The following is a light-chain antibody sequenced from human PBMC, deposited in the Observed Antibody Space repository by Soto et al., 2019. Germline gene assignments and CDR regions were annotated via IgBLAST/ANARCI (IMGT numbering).Light chain of an antibody. CDR1: QSISDT. J-gene: IGKJ1*01. V-gene: IGKV3-15*01. CDR3: QQYNNWPRT. Sequence: EIVMRQSPATLSVSPGGRATLSFRASQSISDTLAWYQQKPGQAPRLLIYGASTRATGIPARFSGSGSGTEFTLTISSLQSEDFAVYYCQQYNNWPRTFGQGTKVDIK. CDR2: GAS.